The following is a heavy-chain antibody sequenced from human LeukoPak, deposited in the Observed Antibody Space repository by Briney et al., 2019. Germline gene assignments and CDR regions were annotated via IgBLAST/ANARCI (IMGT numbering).Heavy chain of an antibody. V-gene: IGHV4-34*01. Sequence: PSETLSLTCAVYGGSFSGYYWSWIRQPPGKGLEWIREINHSGSTNYNPSLKSRVTISVDTSKNQFSLKLSSVTAADTAVYYCARDTYYYGSGSSANNFDYWGQGTLVTVSS. CDR1: GGSFSGYY. J-gene: IGHJ4*02. D-gene: IGHD3-10*01. CDR3: ARDTYYYGSGSSANNFDY. CDR2: INHSGST.